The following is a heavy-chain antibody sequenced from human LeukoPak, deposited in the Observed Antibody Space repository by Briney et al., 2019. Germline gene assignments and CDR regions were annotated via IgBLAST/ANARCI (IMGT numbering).Heavy chain of an antibody. CDR3: ARDFWSGFYNNWFDP. CDR2: ISSSGSTI. D-gene: IGHD3-3*01. V-gene: IGHV3-11*01. Sequence: KSGGSLRLSCAPSGFTFSDYYMSWIRQAPRKGLEWVSYISSSGSTIYFADSVKGRFTVSRDNAKNSLSLQMNSLRAEDTAVYYCARDFWSGFYNNWFDPWGQGTLVIVSS. J-gene: IGHJ5*02. CDR1: GFTFSDYY.